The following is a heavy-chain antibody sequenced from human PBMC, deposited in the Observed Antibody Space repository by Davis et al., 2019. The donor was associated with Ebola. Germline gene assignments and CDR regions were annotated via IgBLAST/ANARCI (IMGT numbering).Heavy chain of an antibody. J-gene: IGHJ4*02. CDR2: IKQDGSEK. D-gene: IGHD3-3*01. CDR1: GFTFSSYW. Sequence: PGGSLRLSCAASGFTFSSYWMSWVRQAPGKGLEWMANIKQDGSEKYYVDSVKGRFTISRDNAKNSLYLQMNSLRAEDTAVYYCARDWRFLEWFAFDYWGQGTLVTVSS. CDR3: ARDWRFLEWFAFDY. V-gene: IGHV3-7*03.